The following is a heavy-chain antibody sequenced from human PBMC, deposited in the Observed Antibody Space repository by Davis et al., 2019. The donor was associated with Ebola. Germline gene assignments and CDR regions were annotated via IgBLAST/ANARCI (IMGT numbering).Heavy chain of an antibody. Sequence: GESLKISCAASGFTFSSYSMHWVRQAPGKGLEWVTLISYDGSNKFYADSVKGRFTISRDNAKNSLYLQMNSLRAEDTAVYYCARDGDIVVVPDWYYFDYWGQGTLVTVSS. CDR2: ISYDGSNK. CDR1: GFTFSSYS. J-gene: IGHJ4*02. V-gene: IGHV3-30-3*01. CDR3: ARDGDIVVVPDWYYFDY. D-gene: IGHD2-2*01.